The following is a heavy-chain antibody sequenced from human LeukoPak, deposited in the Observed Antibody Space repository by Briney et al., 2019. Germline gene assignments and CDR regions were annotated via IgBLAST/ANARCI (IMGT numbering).Heavy chain of an antibody. J-gene: IGHJ6*02. CDR2: IYYSGST. Sequence: KPSETLSLTCTVSGGSISSSSYYRGWIRQPPGKGLEWIGSIYYSGSTYYNPSLKSRVTICVDTSKNQFSLKLSSVTAADTAVYYCARHDRVYYYGMDVWGQGTTVTVSS. CDR3: ARHDRVYYYGMDV. V-gene: IGHV4-39*01. D-gene: IGHD3-22*01. CDR1: GGSISSSSYY.